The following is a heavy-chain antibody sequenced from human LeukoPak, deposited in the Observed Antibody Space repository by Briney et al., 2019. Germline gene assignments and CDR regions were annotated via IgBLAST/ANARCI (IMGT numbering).Heavy chain of an antibody. V-gene: IGHV3-23*01. Sequence: GGSLRLSCAASGFTFSSYAMSWVRQAPGKGLEWVSAISGSGGSTYYADSVEGRFTISRDNSKNTLYLQMNSLRAEDTAVYYCAKGHYYDSSGYYAARAQFDYWGQGTLVTVSS. CDR1: GFTFSSYA. J-gene: IGHJ4*02. CDR2: ISGSGGST. CDR3: AKGHYYDSSGYYAARAQFDY. D-gene: IGHD3-22*01.